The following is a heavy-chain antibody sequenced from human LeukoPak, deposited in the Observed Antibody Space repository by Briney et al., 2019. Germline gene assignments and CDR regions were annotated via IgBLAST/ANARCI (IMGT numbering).Heavy chain of an antibody. V-gene: IGHV3-23*01. CDR2: ISGSGGST. CDR1: GFTFSSYA. Sequence: PGGSLRLSCAASGFTFSSYAMSWVRQAPGKGLEWVSAISGSGGSTYYADSVKGRFTISRDNSKNTLYLQMNSLRAEDTAVYYCAKDGGRRNYDFWSGYYSDFGYYGMDVWGQGTTVTVSS. D-gene: IGHD3-3*01. CDR3: AKDGGRRNYDFWSGYYSDFGYYGMDV. J-gene: IGHJ6*02.